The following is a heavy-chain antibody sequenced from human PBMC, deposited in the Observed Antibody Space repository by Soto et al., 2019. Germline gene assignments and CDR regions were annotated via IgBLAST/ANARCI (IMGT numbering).Heavy chain of an antibody. J-gene: IGHJ4*02. CDR2: ISAYNGNS. CDR1: GYTFTSYG. Sequence: GASVKVSCKASGYTFTSYGISWVRQAPGQGLEWKGWISAYNGNSNYAQKLQGRVTMTTDTSTSTAYMELRSLRSDDTALYYCARPFAGYSSGWYFDYWGQGTLVTVSS. D-gene: IGHD6-19*01. CDR3: ARPFAGYSSGWYFDY. V-gene: IGHV1-18*01.